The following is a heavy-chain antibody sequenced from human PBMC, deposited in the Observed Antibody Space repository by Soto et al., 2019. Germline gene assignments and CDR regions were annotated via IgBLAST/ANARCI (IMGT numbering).Heavy chain of an antibody. V-gene: IGHV6-1*01. CDR2: TYYRSKWYN. J-gene: IGHJ4*02. CDR3: ARSGPGGYIAY. CDR1: GDTVSSNSAA. Sequence: SQTLSLTSAISGDTVSSNSAAWNWIRPSPSSGLEWLGRTYYRSKWYNHYAVSEKTRITANPDTSTHQISLQLNSVTREDTAVYYCARSGPGGYIAYGGQGTRVTSPQ. D-gene: IGHD3-22*01.